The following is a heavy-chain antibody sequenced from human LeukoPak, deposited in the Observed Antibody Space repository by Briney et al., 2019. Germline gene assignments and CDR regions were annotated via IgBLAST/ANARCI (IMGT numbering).Heavy chain of an antibody. V-gene: IGHV3-43*02. Sequence: GGSLRLSCAASGFTFDDYAMHWVRQAPGKGLEWVSLISGDGGSTYYADSVKDRFTISRDNSKNSLYLQMNSLRTEDTALYYCAKDFTYYYDSSGYTVPDYWGQGTLVTVSS. D-gene: IGHD3-22*01. CDR2: ISGDGGST. J-gene: IGHJ4*02. CDR1: GFTFDDYA. CDR3: AKDFTYYYDSSGYTVPDY.